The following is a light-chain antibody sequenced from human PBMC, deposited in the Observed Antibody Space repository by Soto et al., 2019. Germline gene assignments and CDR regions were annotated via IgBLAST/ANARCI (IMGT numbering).Light chain of an antibody. J-gene: IGLJ1*01. V-gene: IGLV2-14*01. Sequence: QSALTQPASVSGSPGQSITISCTGTSSDVGGYNYVSWFQHHPGKAPKLIIYEVSYRPSGVSNRFSGSKSGDTASLTISGLQAEDEADYYCGSFTNTITRYAFGTGTKVTVL. CDR3: GSFTNTITRYA. CDR1: SSDVGGYNY. CDR2: EVS.